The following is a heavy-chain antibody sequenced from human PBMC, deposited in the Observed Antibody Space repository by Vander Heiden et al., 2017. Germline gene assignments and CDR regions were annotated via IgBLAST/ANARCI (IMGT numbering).Heavy chain of an antibody. CDR3: ASPQYHDCGGDCSLGAFDI. J-gene: IGHJ3*02. V-gene: IGHV3-21*01. Sequence: EVQPVASAGGLVKPGGALRFSCAARGVAFSSYSMTWVPQGPGKGQGWVSSISSSGSYIYYADSGMGRFTSSRDNAKNSLYLQMNSLRAEDTAVYYWASPQYHDCGGDCSLGAFDIWGQGTMVTVSS. D-gene: IGHD2-21*02. CDR2: ISSSGSYI. CDR1: GVAFSSYS.